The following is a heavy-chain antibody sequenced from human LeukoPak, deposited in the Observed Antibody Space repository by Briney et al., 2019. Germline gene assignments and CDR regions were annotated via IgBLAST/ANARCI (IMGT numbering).Heavy chain of an antibody. D-gene: IGHD3-10*01. J-gene: IGHJ4*02. CDR3: ARHTMVRGVMGVDY. Sequence: SETLSLTCTVSGGSISNYYWNWIRQPPGKGLEWIGYIYYSGSTNYHPSLKSRVTISVDTSKNQFSLKLSSVTAADTAVYYCARHTMVRGVMGVDYWGQGTLVTVSS. CDR1: GGSISNYY. V-gene: IGHV4-59*08. CDR2: IYYSGST.